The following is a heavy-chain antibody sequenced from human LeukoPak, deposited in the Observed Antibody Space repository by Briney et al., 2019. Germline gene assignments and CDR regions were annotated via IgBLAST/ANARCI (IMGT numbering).Heavy chain of an antibody. V-gene: IGHV1-18*01. Sequence: GASVKVSCKASGYTFTSYGISWVRQAPGQGLEWMGWISAYNGNTNYAQKLQGRVTVTTDTSTSTAYMELRSLRSDDTAVYYCARDRYRYCSGGSCLSYLYYFDYWGQGTLVTVSS. CDR2: ISAYNGNT. CDR1: GYTFTSYG. CDR3: ARDRYRYCSGGSCLSYLYYFDY. J-gene: IGHJ4*02. D-gene: IGHD2-15*01.